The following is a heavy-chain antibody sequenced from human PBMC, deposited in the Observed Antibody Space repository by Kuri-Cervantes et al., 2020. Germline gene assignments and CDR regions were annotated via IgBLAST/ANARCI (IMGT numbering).Heavy chain of an antibody. J-gene: IGHJ6*03. V-gene: IGHV1-46*01. CDR2: INPNGGST. D-gene: IGHD4-17*01. Sequence: ASVKVSCKASGYIFTTYYIHWVRQAPGQGLEWMGIINPNGGSTSYPQKFQGRVTTTRDTSTSTVYMELSSLRAEDTAVYYCARERGAYGDYYYYMDVWGKGTTVTVSS. CDR3: ARERGAYGDYYYYMDV. CDR1: GYIFTTYY.